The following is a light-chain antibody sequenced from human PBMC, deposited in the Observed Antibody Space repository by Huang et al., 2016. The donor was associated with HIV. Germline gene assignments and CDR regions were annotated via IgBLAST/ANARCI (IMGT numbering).Light chain of an antibody. CDR1: QSVGNS. J-gene: IGKJ1*01. CDR3: QQSYISPWT. CDR2: AS. Sequence: DIQMTQSPSSLSASVGDRVTITCRTSQSVGNSLNWYQQKPGKAPELLIYASSLQAWVSSRFSGSGSGTDFTLISSSLQPEDFVTYYCQQSYISPWTFGQGTKVDLK. V-gene: IGKV1-39*01.